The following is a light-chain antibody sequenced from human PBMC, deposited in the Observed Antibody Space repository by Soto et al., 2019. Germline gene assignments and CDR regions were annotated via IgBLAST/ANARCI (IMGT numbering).Light chain of an antibody. CDR1: QSVSNNY. J-gene: IGKJ1*01. CDR2: GAS. V-gene: IGKV3-20*01. CDR3: QQYGSSGT. Sequence: EIVMTQSPVTLSVSPGERATLSCTASQSVSNNYLAWYQQKPGQAPRLLIYGASNRATGIPDRFSGSGSGTDFTLTISRLEPEDFAVYYCQQYGSSGTFGQGTKVDI.